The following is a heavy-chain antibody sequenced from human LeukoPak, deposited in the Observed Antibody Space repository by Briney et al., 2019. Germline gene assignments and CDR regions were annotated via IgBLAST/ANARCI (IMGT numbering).Heavy chain of an antibody. J-gene: IGHJ4*02. Sequence: GVSLTLFCGASIFPFSLFWDTCPPGSRGEGVEWVANIKQDASDKHYADSVKGRFTISRDNAKNSLYLQMNSLRVEDTAVYYCLGGVAADYWGRGTLVTVSS. CDR1: IFPFSLFW. D-gene: IGHD3-16*01. V-gene: IGHV3-7*01. CDR3: LGGVAADY. CDR2: IKQDASDK.